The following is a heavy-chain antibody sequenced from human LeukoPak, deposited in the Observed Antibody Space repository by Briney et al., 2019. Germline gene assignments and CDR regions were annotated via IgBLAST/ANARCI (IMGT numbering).Heavy chain of an antibody. CDR1: GGSISSYY. V-gene: IGHV4-34*01. D-gene: IGHD2-15*01. J-gene: IGHJ4*02. CDR3: ARTYCSGGSCYPFGY. CDR2: INHSGST. Sequence: PSETLSLTCTVSGGSISSYYWSWIRQPPEKGLEWIGEINHSGSTNYNPSLKSRVTISVDTSKNQFSLKLSSVTAADTAVYYCARTYCSGGSCYPFGYWGQGTLVTVSS.